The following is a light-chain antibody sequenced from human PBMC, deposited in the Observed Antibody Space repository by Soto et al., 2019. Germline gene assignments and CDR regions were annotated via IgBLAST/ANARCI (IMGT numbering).Light chain of an antibody. CDR2: GAS. Sequence: EIVMTQSPATLSVSPGERATLSCRASQSVSSNLAWYQQKPDQAPTLLIYGASTRATGISARLGGSGSGTEFTLTISSLQSEDFAVYYCQQYNNWSPWTFGQGTKVEIK. V-gene: IGKV3-15*01. CDR1: QSVSSN. J-gene: IGKJ1*01. CDR3: QQYNNWSPWT.